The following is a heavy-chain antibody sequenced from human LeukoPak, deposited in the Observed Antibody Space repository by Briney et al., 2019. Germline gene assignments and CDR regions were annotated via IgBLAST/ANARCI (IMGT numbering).Heavy chain of an antibody. J-gene: IGHJ5*02. CDR2: NYSGGTT. Sequence: SLRLSCAASGITVSNNYMNWVRQAPGKGQECGSINYSGGTTYYPDSVKGRFTTVRANSNNTLYHQINSLRAEDTAEYYCARDPPAVANNTYAWGQGTLVTVSS. V-gene: IGHV3-66*01. CDR3: ARDPPAVANNTYA. D-gene: IGHD6-13*01. CDR1: GITVSNNY.